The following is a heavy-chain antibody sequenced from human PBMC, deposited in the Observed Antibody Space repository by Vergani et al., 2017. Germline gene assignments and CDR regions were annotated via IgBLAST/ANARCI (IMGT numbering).Heavy chain of an antibody. CDR1: GFTFSSYS. CDR2: ISSSSSYI. CDR3: AKDRDTAMVHDY. J-gene: IGHJ4*02. Sequence: EVQLVESGGGLVTPGGSLRLFCAASGFTFSSYSMNWVRQAPGKGLEWVSSISSSSSYIYYADSVKGRFTISRDNAKNSLYLQMNSLRAEDTAVYYCAKDRDTAMVHDYWGQGTLVTVSS. V-gene: IGHV3-21*01. D-gene: IGHD5-18*01.